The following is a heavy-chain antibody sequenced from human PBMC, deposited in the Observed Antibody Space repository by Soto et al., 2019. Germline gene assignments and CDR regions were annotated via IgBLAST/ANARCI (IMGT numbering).Heavy chain of an antibody. Sequence: SLTCTVSGGSISRSSDYWGWIRQPPGKGREGIASIYYSGITYYNPSLKSRVTMSVDTSKNQFSLKLRSVTAADTAVYYCARQVRHIVVVTAILGWFDPWGQGTMVTVSS. CDR1: GGSISRSSDY. CDR3: ARQVRHIVVVTAILGWFDP. J-gene: IGHJ5*02. V-gene: IGHV4-39*01. CDR2: IYYSGIT. D-gene: IGHD2-21*02.